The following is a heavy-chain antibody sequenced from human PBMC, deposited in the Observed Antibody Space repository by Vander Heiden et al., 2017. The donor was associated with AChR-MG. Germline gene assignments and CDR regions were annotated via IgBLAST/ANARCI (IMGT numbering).Heavy chain of an antibody. Sequence: QVQLVQSGAEVKKPGSSVKVSCKASGGTFSSYAISWVRQAPGQGFEWMGGIIPIFGTANYAQKFQGRVTITADESTSTAYMELGSLRSEDTAVYYCARDRMTTVTIDWGQGTLVTVSS. J-gene: IGHJ4*02. D-gene: IGHD4-4*01. V-gene: IGHV1-69*01. CDR1: GGTFSSYA. CDR3: ARDRMTTVTID. CDR2: IIPIFGTA.